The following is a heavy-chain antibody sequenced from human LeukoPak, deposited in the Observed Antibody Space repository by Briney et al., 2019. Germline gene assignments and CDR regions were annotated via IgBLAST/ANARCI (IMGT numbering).Heavy chain of an antibody. V-gene: IGHV3-33*01. D-gene: IGHD1-14*01. CDR3: VRDGGAGFDY. Sequence: HPGGSLRLSCAASGFIFSSYGMHWVRQAPGKGLEWVAVIWYDGSKKYYADSVKGRFTISRDDSKNTLYLQMDSLRAEDTAVYCCVRDGGAGFDYWGQGTLVTVSS. CDR1: GFIFSSYG. J-gene: IGHJ4*02. CDR2: IWYDGSKK.